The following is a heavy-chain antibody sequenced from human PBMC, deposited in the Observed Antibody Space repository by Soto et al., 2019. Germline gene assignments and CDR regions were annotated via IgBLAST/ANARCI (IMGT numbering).Heavy chain of an antibody. Sequence: SETLSLTCAVSGGSISSSNWWSWVRQPPGKGLEWIGEIYHSGSTNYNPSLKSRVTISVDKSKNQFSLKLSSVTAADTAVYYCARRGLPAAGFDYWGQGTLVTVYS. D-gene: IGHD6-13*01. J-gene: IGHJ4*02. V-gene: IGHV4-4*02. CDR1: GGSISSSNW. CDR2: IYHSGST. CDR3: ARRGLPAAGFDY.